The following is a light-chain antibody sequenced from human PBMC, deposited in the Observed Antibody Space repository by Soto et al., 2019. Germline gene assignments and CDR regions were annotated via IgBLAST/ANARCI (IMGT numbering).Light chain of an antibody. CDR1: QAINKY. Sequence: DIQMTQSPSSLSASEGDRVTITCRASQAINKYLAWYQQIPGKAPKLLIFAASTLQSGVPSRFSASGSGTDFTLTVDGLQPEDAATYYCQQTKGFPLTFGGGTKVEIK. CDR2: AAS. CDR3: QQTKGFPLT. J-gene: IGKJ4*01. V-gene: IGKV1-12*01.